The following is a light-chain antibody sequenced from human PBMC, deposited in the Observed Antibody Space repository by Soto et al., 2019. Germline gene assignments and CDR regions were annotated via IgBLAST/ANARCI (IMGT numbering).Light chain of an antibody. J-gene: IGKJ4*01. CDR3: QQYGTSLLT. CDR1: QSVSSSY. CDR2: GAS. Sequence: EIVLTQSPGTLSLSPGKRATLSCRASQSVSSSYLAWYQQKPGQAPSLLIYGASSRATGIPDRFSGSGSGTDFTLTISRLEPEDFAVYYCQQYGTSLLTFGGGTKVEIK. V-gene: IGKV3-20*01.